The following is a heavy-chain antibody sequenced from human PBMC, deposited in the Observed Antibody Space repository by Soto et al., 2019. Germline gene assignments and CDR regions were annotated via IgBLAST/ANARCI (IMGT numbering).Heavy chain of an antibody. CDR3: ARGAIRDGYNSDAFDI. Sequence: SETLSLTCAVSGGSISSSNWCRLVHHPPGRGLGLVGEIYHSGSTNYNPSLKSRVTISVDKSKNQFSLKLSSVTAADTAVYYCARGAIRDGYNSDAFDIWGQGTMVTVSS. V-gene: IGHV4-4*02. D-gene: IGHD5-12*01. CDR1: GGSISSSNW. CDR2: IYHSGST. J-gene: IGHJ3*02.